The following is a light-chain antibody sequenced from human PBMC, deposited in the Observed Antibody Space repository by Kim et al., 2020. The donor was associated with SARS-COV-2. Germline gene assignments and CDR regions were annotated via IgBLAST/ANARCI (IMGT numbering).Light chain of an antibody. V-gene: IGLV2-8*01. CDR1: SSDVGGYNY. J-gene: IGLJ1*01. Sequence: GQSFTISCTGTSSDVGGYNYGSWYQQHPGKAPKLMISEVSKRPSGVPDRFSGSKSGNTASLTVSGLQAEDEADYYCSSYAGSSNFVFGTGTKVTVL. CDR3: SSYAGSSNFV. CDR2: EVS.